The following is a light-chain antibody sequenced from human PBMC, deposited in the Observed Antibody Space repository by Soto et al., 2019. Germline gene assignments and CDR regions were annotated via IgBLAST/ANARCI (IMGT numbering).Light chain of an antibody. J-gene: IGKJ4*01. CDR3: QQTDNFPLT. Sequence: DIPMTQSPSSVSASVGNRVTITCRASQNINNWLAWYQQKPGTAPKLLIYGASSLQSGVPSRFSGSGSGTDFSLTISSLQPEDFATYYCQQTDNFPLTFGGGTKIEIK. CDR2: GAS. CDR1: QNINNW. V-gene: IGKV1-12*01.